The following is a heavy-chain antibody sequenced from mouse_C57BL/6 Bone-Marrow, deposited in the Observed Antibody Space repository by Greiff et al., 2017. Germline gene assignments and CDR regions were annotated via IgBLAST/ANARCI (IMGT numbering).Heavy chain of an antibody. CDR1: GYTFTSYW. J-gene: IGHJ1*03. V-gene: IGHV1-62-3*01. CDR2: IDPNRVGP. Sequence: QVQLKQSGAELVKPGASVKLSSKASGYTFTSYWMHLVKQRPGRGLEWIGRIDPNRVGPKYNEKFKSKATLPVDKPSSTAYMQLSSLTSEDSAVDYGARNGVYDGYDRYWYFDVWGTGTTVTGSS. CDR3: ARNGVYDGYDRYWYFDV. D-gene: IGHD2-2*01.